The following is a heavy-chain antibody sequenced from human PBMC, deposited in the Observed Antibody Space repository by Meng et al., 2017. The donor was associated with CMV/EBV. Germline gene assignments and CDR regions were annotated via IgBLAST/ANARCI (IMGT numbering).Heavy chain of an antibody. D-gene: IGHD1-1*01. CDR2: INHSGST. Sequence: GSLRLSCAVYGGSFSGYYWSWIRQPPGKGLEWIGEINHSGSTNYNPSLKSRVTISVDTSKNQFSLKLSSVTAADTAVYYCARGRQLGRYYYYGMDVWGQGTTVTVSS. J-gene: IGHJ6*02. V-gene: IGHV4-34*01. CDR1: GGSFSGYY. CDR3: ARGRQLGRYYYYGMDV.